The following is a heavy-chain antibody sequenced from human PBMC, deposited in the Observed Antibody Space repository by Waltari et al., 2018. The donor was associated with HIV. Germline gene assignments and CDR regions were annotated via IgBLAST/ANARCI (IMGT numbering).Heavy chain of an antibody. D-gene: IGHD3-10*01. V-gene: IGHV1-18*01. CDR3: ARDEAPTHYGSGSYQLDY. J-gene: IGHJ4*02. CDR1: GYTFTSYG. CDR2: ISAYNGNT. Sequence: QVQLVQSGAEVKKPGASVKVSCKASGYTFTSYGISWVRQAPGQGLEWMGWISAYNGNTNYAQKLQGRVTMTTDTSTSTAYMELRSLRSDDTAVYYCARDEAPTHYGSGSYQLDYWGQGTLVTVSS.